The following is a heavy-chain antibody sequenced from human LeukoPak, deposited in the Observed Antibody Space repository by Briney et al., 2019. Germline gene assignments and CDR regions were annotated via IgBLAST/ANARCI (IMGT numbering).Heavy chain of an antibody. D-gene: IGHD1-1*01. CDR3: ARDHNYAFDN. V-gene: IGHV3-48*01. CDR1: GFPFIEYS. Sequence: GSLRLSCTASGFPFIEYSMNWVRQAPGEGLEWISYIGIDSGNTKYADSVRGRFTISADKAKNSLYLQMNSLRVEDTAVYYCARDHNYAFDNWGQGTLVSVAS. CDR2: IGIDSGNT. J-gene: IGHJ4*02.